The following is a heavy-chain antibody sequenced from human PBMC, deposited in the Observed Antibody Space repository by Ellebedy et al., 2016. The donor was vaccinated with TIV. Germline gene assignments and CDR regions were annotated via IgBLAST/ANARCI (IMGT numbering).Heavy chain of an antibody. Sequence: GESLKISCKGSGYSFTSYWIGWVRQMPGKGLEWMGIIYPGDSDTRYSPSFQGQVTISVDKSNSTTYLQWSSLKASDTAMYFCKRTRKWLVREVDYWGQGTPVTVSS. J-gene: IGHJ4*02. CDR3: KRTRKWLVREVDY. V-gene: IGHV5-51*01. D-gene: IGHD6-19*01. CDR1: GYSFTSYW. CDR2: IYPGDSDT.